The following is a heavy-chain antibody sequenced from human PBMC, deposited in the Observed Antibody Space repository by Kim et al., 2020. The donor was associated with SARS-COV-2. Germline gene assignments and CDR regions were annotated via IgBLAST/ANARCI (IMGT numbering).Heavy chain of an antibody. Sequence: GGSLRLSCAASGFTFSSYEMNWVRQAPGKGLEWVSYISSSGSTIYYADSVKGRFTISRDNAKNSLYLQMNSLRAEDTAVYYCARDLSIREGSGSYFSRNWGQGTLVTVSS. CDR3: ARDLSIREGSGSYFSRN. V-gene: IGHV3-48*03. J-gene: IGHJ4*02. CDR2: ISSSGSTI. D-gene: IGHD3-10*01. CDR1: GFTFSSYE.